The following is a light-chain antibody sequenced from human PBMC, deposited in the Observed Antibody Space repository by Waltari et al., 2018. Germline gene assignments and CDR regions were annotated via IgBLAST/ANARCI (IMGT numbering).Light chain of an antibody. CDR2: DDY. CDR3: LSFDNTLWV. J-gene: IGLJ3*02. V-gene: IGLV6-57*01. CDR1: RGSIDSNY. Sequence: FMLTQPHSVSESPGKTVPISCTRTRGSIDSNYVQWYQQRPGRSPTTVIYDDYQRPSGVPTRFSASIDRASNSASLTIAGLTTEDEADYHCLSFDNTLWVFGGGTKLTVL.